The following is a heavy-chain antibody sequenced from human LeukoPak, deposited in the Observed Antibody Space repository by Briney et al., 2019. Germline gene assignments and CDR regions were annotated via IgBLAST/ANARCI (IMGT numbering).Heavy chain of an antibody. CDR2: ITGSGGST. V-gene: IGHV3-23*01. Sequence: GGSLRLSCAASGFTFSSYAMSWVRQAPGKGLEWVSAITGSGGSTYYADSVKGRFTISRDNSKNTLYLQMNSLRAEDTAVYYCAKDLIRYSGSYLDYWGQGTLVTDSS. CDR1: GFTFSSYA. J-gene: IGHJ4*02. CDR3: AKDLIRYSGSYLDY. D-gene: IGHD1-26*01.